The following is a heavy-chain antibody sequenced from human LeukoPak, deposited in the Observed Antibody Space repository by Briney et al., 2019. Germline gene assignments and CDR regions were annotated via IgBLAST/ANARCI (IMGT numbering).Heavy chain of an antibody. V-gene: IGHV4-34*01. CDR2: INHSGST. J-gene: IGHJ5*02. D-gene: IGHD3-3*01. Sequence: SETLSLTCAVYGGSFSGYYWSWIRQPPGKGREWIGEINHSGSTNYNPSLKSRVTISVDTSKNQFSLKLSSVTAADTAVYYCARGSVYYDFWSSPGYWFDPWGQGTLVTVSS. CDR1: GGSFSGYY. CDR3: ARGSVYYDFWSSPGYWFDP.